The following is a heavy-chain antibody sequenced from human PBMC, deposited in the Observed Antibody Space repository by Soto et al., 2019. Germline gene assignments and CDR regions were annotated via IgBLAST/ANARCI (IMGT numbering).Heavy chain of an antibody. V-gene: IGHV3-30*03. Sequence: QVQLVESGGGVVQPGRSLRLSCAASGFTFNSYGMHWVRQGPGNGLELVAFISYDSTKTYYADSVKGRFTISRDNSNSALYVQMNSLPGEDTAVYYCARTRSAWSAILYYSLDVWGQGTTVTVSS. D-gene: IGHD1-26*01. CDR1: GFTFNSYG. CDR2: ISYDSTKT. J-gene: IGHJ6*02. CDR3: ARTRSAWSAILYYSLDV.